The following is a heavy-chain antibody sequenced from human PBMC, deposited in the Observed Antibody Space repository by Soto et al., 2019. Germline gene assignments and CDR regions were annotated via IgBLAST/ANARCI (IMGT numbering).Heavy chain of an antibody. V-gene: IGHV4-34*01. D-gene: IGHD6-6*01. J-gene: IGHJ4*02. CDR1: GGSFSGYY. Sequence: NPSETLSLTCAVYGGSFSGYYWSWIRQPPGKGLEWIGEINHSGSTNYNPSLKSRVTISVDTSKNQFSLKLSSVTAADTAVYYCAMISSSSGFGYWGQGTLVTVSS. CDR2: INHSGST. CDR3: AMISSSSGFGY.